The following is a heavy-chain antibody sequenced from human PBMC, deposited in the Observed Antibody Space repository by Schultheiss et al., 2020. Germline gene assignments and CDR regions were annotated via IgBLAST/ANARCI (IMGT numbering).Heavy chain of an antibody. CDR2: IYSGGST. CDR1: GFTVSSNY. V-gene: IGHV3-53*01. CDR3: ARDRYSSSWYGLIADYYYYYGMDV. J-gene: IGHJ6*02. Sequence: GESLKISCAASGFTVSSNYMSWVRQAPGKGLEWVSVIYSGGSTYYADSVKGRFTISRDNSKNTLYLQMNSLRAEDTAVYYCARDRYSSSWYGLIADYYYYYGMDVWGQGTTVTVPS. D-gene: IGHD6-13*01.